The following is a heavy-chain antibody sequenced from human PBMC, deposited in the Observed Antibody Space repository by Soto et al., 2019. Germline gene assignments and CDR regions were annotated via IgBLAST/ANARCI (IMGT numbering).Heavy chain of an antibody. D-gene: IGHD3-10*01. CDR3: ARSPSGTGDFDY. Sequence: LRLSYAASGFTFSDYYMSWISQAPGKGLEWVSYISSSSSYTDYADSVKGRFTISRDNAKNSLYLQMNSLRAEDTAVYYCARSPSGTGDFDYWGQGTLVTVSS. V-gene: IGHV3-11*06. CDR2: ISSSSSYT. CDR1: GFTFSDYY. J-gene: IGHJ4*02.